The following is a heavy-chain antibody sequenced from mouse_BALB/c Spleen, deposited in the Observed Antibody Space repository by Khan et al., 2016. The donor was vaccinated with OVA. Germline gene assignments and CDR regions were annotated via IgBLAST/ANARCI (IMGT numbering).Heavy chain of an antibody. J-gene: IGHJ4*01. Sequence: VQLQQSGPGLVAPLQTLSITCTVSGFSFTGYGVNWVRQPPGKGLEWLGMIWGDGSKAYNSALKSRLSIRKDNSNSQAFSKMHSLQTAATASYYCGRAYDGNYREAMDYWGQGTSVTVSS. CDR3: GRAYDGNYREAMDY. CDR1: GFSFTGYG. D-gene: IGHD2-3*01. V-gene: IGHV2-6-7*01. CDR2: IWGDGSK.